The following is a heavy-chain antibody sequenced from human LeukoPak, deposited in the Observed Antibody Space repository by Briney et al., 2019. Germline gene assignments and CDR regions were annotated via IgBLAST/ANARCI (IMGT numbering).Heavy chain of an antibody. CDR1: GFTFSSYS. J-gene: IGHJ4*02. CDR2: IGVGGTTV. Sequence: GGSLRLSCAASGFTFSSYSINWVRQAPGKGLEWVSIIGVGGTTVLADSVKGRFTISRDNSRNTLYLQMNSLRAEDTAVYYCARGRYGSGNYYFDYWGQGALVTVSS. CDR3: ARGRYGSGNYYFDY. D-gene: IGHD3-10*01. V-gene: IGHV3-23*01.